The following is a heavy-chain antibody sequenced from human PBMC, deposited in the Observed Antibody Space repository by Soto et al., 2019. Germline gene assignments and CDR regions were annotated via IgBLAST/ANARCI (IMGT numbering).Heavy chain of an antibody. D-gene: IGHD3-22*01. CDR3: ARGVGGDSSGYYEEGYFDN. V-gene: IGHV3-48*04. Sequence: GGSLRLSCAASGFTFSSYSMNWVRQAPGKGLEWVSYISSSSSTIYYADSVKGRFTISRDNAKNSLYLQMNSLRAEDTGVYYCARGVGGDSSGYYEEGYFDNWGQGTLVTVSS. CDR1: GFTFSSYS. J-gene: IGHJ4*02. CDR2: ISSSSSTI.